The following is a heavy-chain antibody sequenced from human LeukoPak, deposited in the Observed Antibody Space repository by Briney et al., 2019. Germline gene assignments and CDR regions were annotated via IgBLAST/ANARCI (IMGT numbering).Heavy chain of an antibody. V-gene: IGHV3-23*01. CDR3: AKVLVGTTCFEY. CDR2: ISRGGDNT. J-gene: IGHJ4*02. Sequence: GGSLRLSCAASGFTFSSYGMTWVRQAPGKGLEWVSFISRGGDNTYYADSVKGRFTMSRDNSKNTLYLQMNSLRAEDTAVYYCAKVLVGTTCFEYWGQGTLVTVSS. CDR1: GFTFSSYG. D-gene: IGHD1-7*01.